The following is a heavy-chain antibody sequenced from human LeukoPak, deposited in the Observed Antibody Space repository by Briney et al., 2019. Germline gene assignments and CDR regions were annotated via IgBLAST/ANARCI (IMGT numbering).Heavy chain of an antibody. CDR1: GFTFSSYS. Sequence: PGGSLTLSCAASGFTFSSYSMNWVRQAPGKGLEWVSSISSSSSYIYYADSVKGRFTISRDNAKNSLYLQMNSLRAEDTAVYYCAKDCSKYDFWSGYYLYYFDYWGRGTLVTVSS. V-gene: IGHV3-21*01. CDR3: AKDCSKYDFWSGYYLYYFDY. J-gene: IGHJ4*02. D-gene: IGHD3-3*01. CDR2: ISSSSSYI.